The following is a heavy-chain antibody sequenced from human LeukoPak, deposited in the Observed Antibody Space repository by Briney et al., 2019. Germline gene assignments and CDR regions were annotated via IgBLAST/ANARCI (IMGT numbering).Heavy chain of an antibody. V-gene: IGHV4-39*07. CDR2: IYYSGST. D-gene: IGHD1-7*01. J-gene: IGHJ5*02. Sequence: PSETLSLTCTVSGGSISSSSYYWGWIRQPPGKGLEWIGSIYYSGSTYYNPSLKSRVTISVDTSKNQFSLKLSSVTAADTAVYYCARSRYNWNYDVLDGGYNWFDPWGQGTLVTVSS. CDR3: ARSRYNWNYDVLDGGYNWFDP. CDR1: GGSISSSSYY.